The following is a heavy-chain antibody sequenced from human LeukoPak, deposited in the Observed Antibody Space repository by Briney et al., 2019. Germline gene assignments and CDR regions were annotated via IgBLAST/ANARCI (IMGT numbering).Heavy chain of an antibody. CDR2: ISWNSGSI. CDR1: GFTFDDYA. Sequence: GGSLRLSCAASGFTFDDYAMHWVRQAPGKGLEWVSGISWNSGSIGYADSVKGRFTISRDNAKNSLYLQMNSLRAEDTALYYCAKDIKSGGDILTGYSDYWGQGTLVTVSS. V-gene: IGHV3-9*01. CDR3: AKDIKSGGDILTGYSDY. D-gene: IGHD3-9*01. J-gene: IGHJ4*02.